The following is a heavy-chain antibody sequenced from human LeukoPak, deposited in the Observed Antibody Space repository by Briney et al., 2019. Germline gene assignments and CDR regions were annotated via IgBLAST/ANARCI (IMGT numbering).Heavy chain of an antibody. V-gene: IGHV3-64*01. D-gene: IGHD3-22*01. CDR1: GFTFSSYA. Sequence: GGSLRLSCAASGFTFSSYAMHWVRQAPGKGLEYVSAISSNGGSTYYANSVKGRFTISRDNSKNTLYLQMGSLRAEDMAVYYCATQNPITMIVVEYYYYGMDVWGQGTTVTVSS. CDR2: ISSNGGST. CDR3: ATQNPITMIVVEYYYYGMDV. J-gene: IGHJ6*02.